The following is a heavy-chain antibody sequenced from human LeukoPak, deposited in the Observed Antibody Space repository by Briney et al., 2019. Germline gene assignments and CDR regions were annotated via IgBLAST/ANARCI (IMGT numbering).Heavy chain of an antibody. D-gene: IGHD1-1*01. V-gene: IGHV4-39*07. CDR1: GGSISGSSYY. CDR3: ARDSVHYYYYYYMDV. Sequence: SETLSLTCTVSGGSISGSSYYWGWIRQPPGKGLEWIGSIYYSGSTYYNPSLKSRVTISVDTSKNQFSLKLSSVTAADTAVYYCARDSVHYYYYYYMDVWGKGTTVTVSS. J-gene: IGHJ6*03. CDR2: IYYSGST.